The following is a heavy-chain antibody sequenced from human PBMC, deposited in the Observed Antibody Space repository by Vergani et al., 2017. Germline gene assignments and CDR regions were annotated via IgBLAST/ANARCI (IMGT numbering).Heavy chain of an antibody. J-gene: IGHJ6*03. CDR1: GFTFSSYA. CDR2: ISSNGGST. D-gene: IGHD2-8*01. V-gene: IGHV3-64*01. Sequence: EVQLVESGGGLVQPGGSLRLSCAASGFTFSSYAMHWVRQAPGKGLEYVSAISSNGGSTYYANSVKGRFTISRDNSKNTLYLQMNNLRAADTAVYYCARSGYCAHGVCYMTYYYYMDVWGKGTAVTVSS. CDR3: ARSGYCAHGVCYMTYYYYMDV.